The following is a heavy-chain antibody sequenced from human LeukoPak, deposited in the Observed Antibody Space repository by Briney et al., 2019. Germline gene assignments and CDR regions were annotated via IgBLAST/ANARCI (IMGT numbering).Heavy chain of an antibody. D-gene: IGHD6-13*01. J-gene: IGHJ4*02. CDR2: IRYDGSNK. V-gene: IGHV3-30*02. CDR3: AKDRYGQQLVGTLFDY. CDR1: GFTFSSYG. Sequence: GGSLRLSCAASGFTFSSYGMHWVRQAPGKGLEWVAFIRYDGSNKYYADSVKGRFTISRDNSKNTLYLQMNSLRAEDTAVYYCAKDRYGQQLVGTLFDYWGQGTLVTVSS.